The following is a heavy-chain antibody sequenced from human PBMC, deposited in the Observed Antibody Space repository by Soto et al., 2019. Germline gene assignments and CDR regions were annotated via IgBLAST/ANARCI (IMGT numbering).Heavy chain of an antibody. J-gene: IGHJ4*02. CDR2: ILNDASGH. D-gene: IGHD4-17*01. V-gene: IGHV3-33*01. Sequence: QVQLVESGGGVVQPGTSLRLSCAASGFTFSRHGMHWVRQTPGKGLEWLAVILNDASGHWYADSVKGRFTISRDNFENTWYLQMNGLRLEDTAMYYCERDDDYPDNGFDYWGQGTLVTVSS. CDR1: GFTFSRHG. CDR3: ERDDDYPDNGFDY.